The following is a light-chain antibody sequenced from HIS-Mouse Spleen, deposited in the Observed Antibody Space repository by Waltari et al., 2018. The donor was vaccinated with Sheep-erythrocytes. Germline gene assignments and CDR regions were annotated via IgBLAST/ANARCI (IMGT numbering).Light chain of an antibody. CDR1: SRDVGGYNY. CDR3: CSYAGSYNHV. Sequence: QSALPQPRSVSGSPGQSVTISCTGTSRDVGGYNYASWSQQHPGKAPKLMIYDVSKRPSGVPDRFSGSKSGNTASLTISGLQAEDEADYYCCSYAGSYNHVFATGTKVTVL. J-gene: IGLJ1*01. CDR2: DVS. V-gene: IGLV2-11*01.